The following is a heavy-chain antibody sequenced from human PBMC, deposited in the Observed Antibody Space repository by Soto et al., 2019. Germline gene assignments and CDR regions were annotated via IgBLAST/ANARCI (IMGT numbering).Heavy chain of an antibody. D-gene: IGHD5-12*01. CDR3: ARYSRYSGYNDPRMDV. V-gene: IGHV4-4*07. J-gene: IGHJ6*02. Sequence: KPSETLSLTCTVSGGSVNSYYWSWIRQPTGKGLEWIGRIYFSVKTTYNHSLKRQLTMSVEMYKTKFSLTLSSVTAADTAVYYCARYSRYSGYNDPRMDVWGQGTTVTVSS. CDR2: IYFSVKT. CDR1: GGSVNSYY.